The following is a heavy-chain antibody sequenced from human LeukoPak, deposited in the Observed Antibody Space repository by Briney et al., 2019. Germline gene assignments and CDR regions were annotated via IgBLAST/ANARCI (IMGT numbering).Heavy chain of an antibody. D-gene: IGHD3-22*01. J-gene: IGHJ4*02. CDR2: ISSSSSYI. Sequence: GGSLRLSCAASGFTFSSYSMNWVRQAPGKGLEWVSSISSSSSYIYYEDSVKGRFTISRDNAKNSLYLQMNSLRAEDTAVYYCARDIPNYYDSSGSFDYWGQGTLVTVSS. CDR1: GFTFSSYS. CDR3: ARDIPNYYDSSGSFDY. V-gene: IGHV3-21*01.